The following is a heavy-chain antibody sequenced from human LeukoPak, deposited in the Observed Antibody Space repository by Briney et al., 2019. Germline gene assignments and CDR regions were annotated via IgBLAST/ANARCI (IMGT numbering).Heavy chain of an antibody. CDR1: GGSISSNYYY. V-gene: IGHV4-39*07. CDR3: ARASIAAAGTPFDY. CDR2: IYYSGST. Sequence: SETLSLTCTVSGGSISSNYYYWGWIRQPPGKGLEWIGSIYYSGSTYYNPSLQSRVTISVDTPQNQFSLKLSSVTAADTAVYYCARASIAAAGTPFDYWGQGTLVTVSS. J-gene: IGHJ4*02. D-gene: IGHD6-13*01.